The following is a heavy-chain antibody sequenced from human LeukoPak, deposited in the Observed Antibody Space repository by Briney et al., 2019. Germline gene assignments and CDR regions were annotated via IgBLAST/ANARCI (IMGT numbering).Heavy chain of an antibody. Sequence: GASVKVSCKASGYTFTNYYMHWVRQAPGQGLEWMGIINPSGGSTSYAQKFQGRVTMTRDTSTSTVYMELSSLRSEDTAVYYCARASFTSNIVGATKAGFDYWGQGTLVTVSS. D-gene: IGHD1-26*01. V-gene: IGHV1-46*01. CDR1: GYTFTNYY. J-gene: IGHJ4*02. CDR2: INPSGGST. CDR3: ARASFTSNIVGATKAGFDY.